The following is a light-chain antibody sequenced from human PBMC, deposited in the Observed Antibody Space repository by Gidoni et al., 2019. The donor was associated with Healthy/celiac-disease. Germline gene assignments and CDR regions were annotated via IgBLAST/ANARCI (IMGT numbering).Light chain of an antibody. CDR2: AAS. J-gene: IGKJ2*01. CDR1: QSISSY. V-gene: IGKV1-39*01. Sequence: DIQMTQPPSSLSASVGERVTITCRASQSISSYLNWYQQKPGKAPKLLIYAASSLQSGVPSRFSGSGSGTDFTLTISSLQPEDFATYYCQQSYSTSMYTFGQGTKLEIK. CDR3: QQSYSTSMYT.